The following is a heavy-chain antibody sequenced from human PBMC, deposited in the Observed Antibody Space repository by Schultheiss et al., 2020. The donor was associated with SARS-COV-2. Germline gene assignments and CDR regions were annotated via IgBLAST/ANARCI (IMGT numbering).Heavy chain of an antibody. D-gene: IGHD3-22*01. V-gene: IGHV3-64D*06. CDR1: GFTFSSYA. Sequence: GESLKISCSASGFTFSSYAMHWVRQAPGKGLEYVSAISSNGGSTYYADSVKGRFTISRDNSKNTLYLQMSSLRAEDTAVYYCARADYYDSSADRIDYYGMDVWGQGTTVTVSS. J-gene: IGHJ6*02. CDR3: ARADYYDSSADRIDYYGMDV. CDR2: ISSNGGST.